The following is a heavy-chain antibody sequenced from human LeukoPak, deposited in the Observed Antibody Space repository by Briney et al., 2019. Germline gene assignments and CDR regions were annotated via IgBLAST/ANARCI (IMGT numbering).Heavy chain of an antibody. CDR1: GGSISSSSYY. CDR2: IYYSGST. CDR3: AREPRYSSSWYGAYYFDY. Sequence: SETLSLTCTVSGGSISSSSYYWGWIRQPPGKGLEWIGSIYYSGSTYYNPSLKSRVTISVDTSKNQFSLKLTSVTAADTAVYYCAREPRYSSSWYGAYYFDYWGQGTLVTVSS. V-gene: IGHV4-39*02. D-gene: IGHD6-13*01. J-gene: IGHJ4*02.